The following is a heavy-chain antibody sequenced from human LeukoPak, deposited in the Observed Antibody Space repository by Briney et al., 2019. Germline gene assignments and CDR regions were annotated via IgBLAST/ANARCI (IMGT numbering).Heavy chain of an antibody. Sequence: ASVKVSCKASGYTFTGYYMHWVRQAPGQGLEWMGWINPNSGGTNYAQKFQGWDTMTRDTSISTAYMELRSLRSDDTAVYYCARGSSGWYRNGMDVWGQGTTVTVSS. CDR3: ARGSSGWYRNGMDV. CDR1: GYTFTGYY. D-gene: IGHD6-19*01. V-gene: IGHV1-2*04. J-gene: IGHJ6*02. CDR2: INPNSGGT.